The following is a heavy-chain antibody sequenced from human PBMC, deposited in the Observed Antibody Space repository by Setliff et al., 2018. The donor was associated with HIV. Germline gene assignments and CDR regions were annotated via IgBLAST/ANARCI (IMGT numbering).Heavy chain of an antibody. V-gene: IGHV6-1*01. Sequence: SQTLSLTCAIHGDSVSSNSAIWNWIRQSPSRGLEWLGTAYHRSRWKNDYAESVKGRITINADTSKNQFSLHLNSVTPEDTAVYYCARVFVGSGNYYTHYFDYWGQGTLVTVSS. D-gene: IGHD3-10*01. CDR2: AYHRSRWKN. J-gene: IGHJ4*02. CDR3: ARVFVGSGNYYTHYFDY. CDR1: GDSVSSNSAI.